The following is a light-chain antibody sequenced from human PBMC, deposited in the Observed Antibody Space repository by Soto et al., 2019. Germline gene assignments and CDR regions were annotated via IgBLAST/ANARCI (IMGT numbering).Light chain of an antibody. CDR3: QHYNKWPRT. CDR1: QSVSSN. V-gene: IGKV3-15*01. J-gene: IGKJ1*01. Sequence: EIVMTQSPATLSVSPGERATLSCRASQSVSSNLAWYQQKPGQAPRLLIYGASTRATGIPARFSGRRSGTAFTLTISSLQSEDFAVYYCQHYNKWPRTFGQGTKVEI. CDR2: GAS.